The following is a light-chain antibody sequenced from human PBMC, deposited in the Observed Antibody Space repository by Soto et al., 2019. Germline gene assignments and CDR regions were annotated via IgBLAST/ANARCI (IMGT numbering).Light chain of an antibody. CDR3: QQRSNWPQII. CDR1: QSVSKY. V-gene: IGKV3-11*01. Sequence: EIVLTQSPATLSLSPGERATLSCRASQSVSKYLAWYQQKPGQAPRLLIHDASNRATGIPARFSGSGSGTDFTLTISSLEPEDFGVYYCQQRSNWPQIIFVGGTKVVIK. J-gene: IGKJ4*01. CDR2: DAS.